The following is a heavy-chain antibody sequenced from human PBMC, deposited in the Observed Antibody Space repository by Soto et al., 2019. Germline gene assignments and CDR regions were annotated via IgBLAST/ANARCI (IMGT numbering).Heavy chain of an antibody. D-gene: IGHD5-18*01. CDR2: IYSGGST. CDR1: AIRLNSNG. Sequence: CALSAIRLNSNGRSGVPQPQGKGLEWVSVIYSGGSTYYADSVKGRFTISRDNYKKTLYLQMNSRRAEETAVYYGARETGGRARYIYGWEAWG. CDR3: ARETGGRARYIYGWEA. V-gene: IGHV3-53*01. J-gene: IGHJ5*01.